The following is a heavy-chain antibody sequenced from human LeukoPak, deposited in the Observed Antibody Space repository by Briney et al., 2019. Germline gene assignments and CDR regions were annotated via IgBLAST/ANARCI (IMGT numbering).Heavy chain of an antibody. CDR1: GFTFSSYA. Sequence: PGGSLRLSCAASGFTFSSYAMHWVRQAPGRGLEWVAVISYDGSNKYYADSVKGRFTISRDDSKKTLYLQMNSLRAKDTAVYYCAREGQPYNWFDPWGQGTLVTVSS. J-gene: IGHJ5*02. D-gene: IGHD6-13*01. CDR3: AREGQPYNWFDP. CDR2: ISYDGSNK. V-gene: IGHV3-30*01.